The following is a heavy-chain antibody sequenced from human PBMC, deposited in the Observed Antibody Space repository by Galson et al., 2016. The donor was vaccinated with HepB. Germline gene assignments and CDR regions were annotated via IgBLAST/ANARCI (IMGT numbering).Heavy chain of an antibody. Sequence: VKVSCKASGYTFTGHYIHWVRQAPGQGLEWMGWINPNSGGTNYAQKFQGRVTMTRDTSISTAYMELSRLRSDDAAVYYCARQLGYCSSTSCYQGAFQYWGQGTLVTVSS. J-gene: IGHJ1*01. CDR2: INPNSGGT. D-gene: IGHD2-2*01. CDR1: GYTFTGHY. V-gene: IGHV1-2*02. CDR3: ARQLGYCSSTSCYQGAFQY.